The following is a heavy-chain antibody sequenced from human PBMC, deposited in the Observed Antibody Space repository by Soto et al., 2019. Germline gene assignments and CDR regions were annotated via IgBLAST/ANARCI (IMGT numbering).Heavy chain of an antibody. Sequence: SETLSLTCTVSGGSISSGDYYWSWIRQPPGKGLEWIGYIYYSGSTYYNPSLKSRVTITVDTSKNQFSLKLSSVTAADTAVYYCARVYYDILTAAWFDPWGQGTLVTVS. D-gene: IGHD3-9*01. CDR2: IYYSGST. CDR1: GGSISSGDYY. V-gene: IGHV4-30-4*01. CDR3: ARVYYDILTAAWFDP. J-gene: IGHJ5*02.